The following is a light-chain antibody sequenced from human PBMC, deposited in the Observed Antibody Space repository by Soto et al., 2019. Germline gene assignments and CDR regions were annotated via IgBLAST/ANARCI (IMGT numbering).Light chain of an antibody. V-gene: IGKV3-15*01. Sequence: VLTQFPATLSLSPGERATLSCRASQSVRGNLAWYQQKPGQAPRLLIYDSSTRAAGIPLRFSGTGSGTDFTLTVTSLQSEDFAVYYCQQRNNWPPITFGQGTRLEIK. CDR3: QQRNNWPPIT. J-gene: IGKJ5*01. CDR1: QSVRGN. CDR2: DSS.